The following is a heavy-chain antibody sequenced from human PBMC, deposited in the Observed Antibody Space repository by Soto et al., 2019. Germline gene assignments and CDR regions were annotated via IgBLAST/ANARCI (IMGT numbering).Heavy chain of an antibody. J-gene: IGHJ4*02. Sequence: GGSLRLSCAASGFTFSSYSMNWVRQAPGKGLEWVSSISSSSSYIYYADSVKGRFTISRDNAKNTLYLQMNSLRAEDTAVYYCAKGLDYDSSGYYHPLDYWGQGTLVTVSS. CDR2: ISSSSSYI. CDR1: GFTFSSYS. CDR3: AKGLDYDSSGYYHPLDY. V-gene: IGHV3-21*04. D-gene: IGHD3-22*01.